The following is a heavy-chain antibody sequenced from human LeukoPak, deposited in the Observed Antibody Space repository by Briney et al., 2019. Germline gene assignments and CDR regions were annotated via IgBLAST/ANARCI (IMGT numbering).Heavy chain of an antibody. J-gene: IGHJ4*02. CDR2: ISSTGTYT. CDR1: GLTFSSYA. D-gene: IGHD6-19*01. CDR3: SGHSSGWYAD. Sequence: PGGSLRLSCSASGLTFSSYAMHWVRQAPGKGLEYVSAISSTGTYTYYADSVRGRFTTSRDNSKNTLYLQMSSLRADDTAVYYCSGHSSGWYADWGQGTLVTVSS. V-gene: IGHV3-64D*09.